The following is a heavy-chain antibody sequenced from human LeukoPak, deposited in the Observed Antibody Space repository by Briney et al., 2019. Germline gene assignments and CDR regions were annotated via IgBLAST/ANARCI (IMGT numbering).Heavy chain of an antibody. J-gene: IGHJ6*02. V-gene: IGHV1-8*01. CDR1: GYTFTSYD. CDR2: MNPNSGNT. Sequence: GASVKVSCKASGYTFTSYDINWVRQATGQGLEWMGWMNPNSGNTGYAQKFQDRVIVTRNTSISTAYMELSSLRSEDTAVYYCARGVVDTAMVRSHYYYGMDVWGQGTTVTVSS. CDR3: ARGVVDTAMVRSHYYYGMDV. D-gene: IGHD5-18*01.